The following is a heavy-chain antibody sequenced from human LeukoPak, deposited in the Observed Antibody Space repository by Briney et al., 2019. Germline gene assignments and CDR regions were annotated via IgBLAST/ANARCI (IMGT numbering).Heavy chain of an antibody. D-gene: IGHD6-13*01. CDR2: INPNSGGT. CDR1: GYTFSSYA. V-gene: IGHV1-2*02. Sequence: ASVKVSCKASGYTFSSYAISWVRQAPGQGLEWMGWINPNSGGTNYAQKFQGRVTMTRDTSISTAYMELSRLRSDDTAVYYCARDLAQLVPLGDYWGQGTLVTVSS. CDR3: ARDLAQLVPLGDY. J-gene: IGHJ4*02.